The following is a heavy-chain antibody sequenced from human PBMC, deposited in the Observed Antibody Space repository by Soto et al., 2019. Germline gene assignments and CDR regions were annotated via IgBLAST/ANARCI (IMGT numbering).Heavy chain of an antibody. CDR2: ISHSGTP. J-gene: IGHJ4*02. CDR3: ARRIVATETFDY. V-gene: IGHV4-30-2*01. CDR1: GVSVSSVGSS. Sequence: PSETLSLTCGVSGVSVSSVGSSWSWIRQPPGKGLQWVGYISHSGTPYYNPSLKPRVTISVDRSKNRFSLTVTSVTAADTAVYYCARRIVATETFDYWGQGTLVTVSS. D-gene: IGHD5-12*01.